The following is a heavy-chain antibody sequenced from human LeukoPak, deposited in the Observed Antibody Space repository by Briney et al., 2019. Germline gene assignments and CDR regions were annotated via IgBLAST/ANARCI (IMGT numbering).Heavy chain of an antibody. V-gene: IGHV1-18*01. Sequence: ASVKVSCKASGYTFTSYGISWVRQAPGQGLEWMGWISAYNGNTNYAQKLQGRVTMARNTSISTAYMELGSLRSEDTAVYYCALYSGSYSLSGAFDFWGQGTMVTVSS. J-gene: IGHJ3*01. CDR3: ALYSGSYSLSGAFDF. CDR1: GYTFTSYG. D-gene: IGHD1-26*01. CDR2: ISAYNGNT.